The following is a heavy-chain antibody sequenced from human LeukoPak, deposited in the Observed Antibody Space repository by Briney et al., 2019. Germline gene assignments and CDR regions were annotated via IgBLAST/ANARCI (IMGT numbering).Heavy chain of an antibody. CDR2: MNPNSGNT. CDR3: ARGGYCSGGSCYGGFDY. CDR1: GYTFTSYD. V-gene: IGHV1-8*01. Sequence: ASVKVSCKASGYTFTSYDINWVRQATGQGLEWMGWMNPNSGNTGYAQKFQGRVTMTRNTSISTAYMELSSLRSEDTAVYYCARGGYCSGGSCYGGFDYWGHGTLVTVSS. D-gene: IGHD2-15*01. J-gene: IGHJ4*01.